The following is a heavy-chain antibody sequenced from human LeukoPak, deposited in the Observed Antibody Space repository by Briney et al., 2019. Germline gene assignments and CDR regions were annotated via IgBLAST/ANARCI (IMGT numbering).Heavy chain of an antibody. CDR3: AKDQNTVATAPFDY. CDR2: INSAGST. CDR1: GFTFSSYA. D-gene: IGHD4-17*01. J-gene: IGHJ4*02. V-gene: IGHV3-23*01. Sequence: GGSLRLSCAASGFTFSSYAMSWVRQAPGKGLEWVSAINSAGSTYYGDSVRGRFTISRDNSKNVLHLQINSLRAEDTALYYCAKDQNTVATAPFDYWGLGTLVTVPS.